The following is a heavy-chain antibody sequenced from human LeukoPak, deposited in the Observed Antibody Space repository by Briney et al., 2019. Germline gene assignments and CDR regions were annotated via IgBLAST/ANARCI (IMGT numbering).Heavy chain of an antibody. V-gene: IGHV3-11*01. CDR2: ISNSGSTI. CDR3: AKVATVSALDGMDV. Sequence: PGGSLRLSCAASGFAFSDYYMNWIRQAPGKGLEWVSYISNSGSTIYYADSVKGRFTISRDNAKNSLYLQMNSLRAEDTAVYYCAKVATVSALDGMDVWGQGTTVTVSS. CDR1: GFAFSDYY. D-gene: IGHD2-21*02. J-gene: IGHJ6*02.